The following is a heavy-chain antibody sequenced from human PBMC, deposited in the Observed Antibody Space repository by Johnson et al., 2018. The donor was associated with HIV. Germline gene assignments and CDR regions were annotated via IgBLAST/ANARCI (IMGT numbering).Heavy chain of an antibody. Sequence: VQLVESGGGFVQPGGSLRLSCAASGFTFSSHWMHWVRQPPGKGLVWVSRINSDGSSTSYADSVKGRFTISRDNSKNTLYLQMNSLRAEDTAVYYCAKDLLTLDAFDIWGQGTMVNVSS. CDR2: INSDGSST. CDR3: AKDLLTLDAFDI. J-gene: IGHJ3*02. CDR1: GFTFSSHW. V-gene: IGHV3-74*01.